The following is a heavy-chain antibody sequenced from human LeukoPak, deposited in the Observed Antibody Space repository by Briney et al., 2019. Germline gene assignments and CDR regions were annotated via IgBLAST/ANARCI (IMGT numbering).Heavy chain of an antibody. Sequence: GRSLRLSCAASGFTFSSYAMHWVRQAPGKGLEWVAVISYDGSNKYYADSVKGRFTISRDNPKNTLYLQMNSLRAEDTAVYYCARVGERQYAYFDYWGQGTLVTVSS. CDR2: ISYDGSNK. CDR1: GFTFSSYA. J-gene: IGHJ4*02. V-gene: IGHV3-30-3*01. CDR3: ARVGERQYAYFDY. D-gene: IGHD3-10*01.